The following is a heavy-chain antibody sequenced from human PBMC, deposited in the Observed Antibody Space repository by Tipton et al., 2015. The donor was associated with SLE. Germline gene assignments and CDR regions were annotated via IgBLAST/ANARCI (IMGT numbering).Heavy chain of an antibody. CDR2: MYRSGTT. Sequence: LRLSCTVSVDSFSNHFWSWIRQPPGKGLEWIGYMYRSGTTKYNPSLKSRVTISVDTSKSQFSLKLTSATAADTAVYYCARATDWNLSPDVWGKGTTVTVSS. J-gene: IGHJ6*04. CDR3: ARATDWNLSPDV. D-gene: IGHD1-7*01. V-gene: IGHV4-59*11. CDR1: VDSFSNHF.